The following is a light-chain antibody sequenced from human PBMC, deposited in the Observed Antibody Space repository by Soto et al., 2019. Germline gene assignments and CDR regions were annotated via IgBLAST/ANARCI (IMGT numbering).Light chain of an antibody. CDR1: QSISSY. J-gene: IGKJ1*01. CDR2: AAS. V-gene: IGKV1-39*01. CDR3: QQSYRTPRT. Sequence: DSQMTQSPSSLSASVGDRVTITCRASQSISSYLNWYQQKPGKAPKLLIYAASSLQSGVPSRFSGSGSGTDFTLTISSLQPEDFATYYCQQSYRTPRTFGQGTKVDIK.